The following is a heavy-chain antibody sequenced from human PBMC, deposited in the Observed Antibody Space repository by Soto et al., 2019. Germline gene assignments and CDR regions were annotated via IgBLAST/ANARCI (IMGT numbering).Heavy chain of an antibody. V-gene: IGHV3-30*04. CDR3: ASLIVAPTHYYYFYRMDV. D-gene: IGHD2-15*01. CDR2: ISYDGSNK. J-gene: IGHJ6*02. CDR1: GFTFSSYA. Sequence: GGSLRLSCAASGFTFSSYAMHWVRQAPGKGLEWVAVISYDGSNKYYADSVKGRFTISRDNSKNTLYLQMNSLRAEDTAVYYWASLIVAPTHYYYFYRMDVWGQGTTVTVSS.